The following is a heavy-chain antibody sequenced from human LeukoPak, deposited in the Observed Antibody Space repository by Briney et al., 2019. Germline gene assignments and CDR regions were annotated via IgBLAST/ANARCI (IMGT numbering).Heavy chain of an antibody. J-gene: IGHJ6*02. V-gene: IGHV1-8*01. CDR3: ARGLVVTAIPMTYYYYYGMDV. CDR2: MNPNSGNT. D-gene: IGHD2-21*02. Sequence: ASVKVSCTASGYTFTSYDINWVRQATGQGLEWMGWMNPNSGNTGYAQKFQGRVTMTRNTSISTAYMELSSLRSEDTAVYYCARGLVVTAIPMTYYYYYGMDVWGQGTTVTVSS. CDR1: GYTFTSYD.